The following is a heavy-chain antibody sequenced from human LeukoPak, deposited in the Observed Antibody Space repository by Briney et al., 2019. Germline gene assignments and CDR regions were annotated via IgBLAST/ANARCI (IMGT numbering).Heavy chain of an antibody. CDR2: IKSKTDGGTT. D-gene: IGHD6-13*01. J-gene: IGHJ4*02. CDR1: GFTFSNAW. Sequence: GGSLRLSCAASGFTFSNAWMSWVRQAPGKGLEWVGRIKSKTDGGTTDYAAPVKGRFTISRDDSKNTLYLQMNSLKTEDTAVYYCTTGYSSSWYRTFDYWGQGTLVTVSS. CDR3: TTGYSSSWYRTFDY. V-gene: IGHV3-15*01.